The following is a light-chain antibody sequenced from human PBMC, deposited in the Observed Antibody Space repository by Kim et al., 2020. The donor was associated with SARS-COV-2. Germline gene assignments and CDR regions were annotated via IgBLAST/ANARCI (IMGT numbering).Light chain of an antibody. CDR3: AAWDDSLNGVV. J-gene: IGLJ2*01. Sequence: GQRVTISCSGTSSNIGGNTVTWYQQLPGTAPKLLIYRDNQRPSGVPDRFSGSRSGTSASLASSGLQSEDEADYYCAAWDDSLNGVVFGGGTQLTVL. V-gene: IGLV1-44*01. CDR2: RDN. CDR1: SSNIGGNT.